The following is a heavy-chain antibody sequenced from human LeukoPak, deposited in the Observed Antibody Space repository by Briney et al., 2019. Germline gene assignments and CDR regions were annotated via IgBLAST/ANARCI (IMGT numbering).Heavy chain of an antibody. J-gene: IGHJ3*01. V-gene: IGHV4-4*07. CDR1: GGPISSYH. CDR2: IYTSGST. CDR3: ARLFSSSWYRGAFDL. Sequence: SETLSLTCTVSGGPISSYHWSWMRQPAGKGLEWIGRIYTSGSTNYNPSLKSRATMSVDTSKNQFSLKLSSVTAAGTAVYYCARLFSSSWYRGAFDLWGQGTMVTVSS. D-gene: IGHD6-13*01.